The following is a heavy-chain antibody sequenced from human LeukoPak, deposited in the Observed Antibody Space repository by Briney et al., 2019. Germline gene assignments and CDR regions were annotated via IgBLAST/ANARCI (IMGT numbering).Heavy chain of an antibody. Sequence: SVKVSCKASGGTFSSYAIGWVRQAPGQGLEWMGRIIPIFGTANYAQKFQGRVTITTDESTSTAYMELSRLRSEDTAVYYCARDRCSGGSCYPKPKQTPDAFDIWGQGTMVTVSS. J-gene: IGHJ3*02. CDR3: ARDRCSGGSCYPKPKQTPDAFDI. CDR2: IIPIFGTA. D-gene: IGHD2-15*01. CDR1: GGTFSSYA. V-gene: IGHV1-69*05.